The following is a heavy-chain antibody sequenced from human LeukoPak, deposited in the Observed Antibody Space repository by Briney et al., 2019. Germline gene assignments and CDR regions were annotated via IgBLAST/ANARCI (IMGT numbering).Heavy chain of an antibody. J-gene: IGHJ3*02. Sequence: SETLSLTCTVSGGSINNYYWSWIRQPAGRGLEWIGRIYTRGSTNYNPSLKSRVTMSVDTSKDQFSLKLSSVTAADTAVYYCARGRYCSADICSGGDAFDIWGQGTMVSVSS. CDR1: GGSINNYY. CDR2: IYTRGST. CDR3: ARGRYCSADICSGGDAFDI. V-gene: IGHV4-4*07. D-gene: IGHD2-15*01.